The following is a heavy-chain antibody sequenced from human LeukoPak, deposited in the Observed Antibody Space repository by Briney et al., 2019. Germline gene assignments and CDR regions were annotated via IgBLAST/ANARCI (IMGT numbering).Heavy chain of an antibody. Sequence: ASVKVSCKASGYTFTGYYMHWVRQAPGQGLEWMGWMNPNSGNTGYAQKFQGRVTMTRNTSISTAYMELSSLRSEDTAVYYCACGAYGSGSYFDYWGQGTLVTVSS. V-gene: IGHV1-8*02. CDR1: GYTFTGYY. CDR2: MNPNSGNT. J-gene: IGHJ4*02. D-gene: IGHD3-10*01. CDR3: ACGAYGSGSYFDY.